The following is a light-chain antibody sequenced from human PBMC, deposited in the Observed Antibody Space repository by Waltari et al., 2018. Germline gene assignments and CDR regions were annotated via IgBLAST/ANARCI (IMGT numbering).Light chain of an antibody. V-gene: IGLV2-14*03. J-gene: IGLJ3*02. Sequence: QSALTQPASVSGSPGQSITISCTGTSSDVGDYNFVPWYHQHPGKAPPILIFHVSSRPSGVSTRFFGSKSGNTTALTISELQAEDGADYYCSSYTTSTTPWVFGGGTKLTVL. CDR2: HVS. CDR1: SSDVGDYNF. CDR3: SSYTTSTTPWV.